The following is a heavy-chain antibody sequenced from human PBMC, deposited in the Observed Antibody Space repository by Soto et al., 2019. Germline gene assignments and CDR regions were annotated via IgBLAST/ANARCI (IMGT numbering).Heavy chain of an antibody. CDR1: GFTFRTYA. V-gene: IGHV3-30*18. CDR3: AKDAVSTEYFFAS. Sequence: QVQVVESGGGVVQPGRSLRLSCAASGFTFRTYAMHWVRQAPGKGLEWVAVISHDGSNTDYGDSVKGRFTISRDNSKSTLSLQMNSLRPEDTGVYYCAKDAVSTEYFFASWGQGTRVSVSS. CDR2: ISHDGSNT. J-gene: IGHJ4*02.